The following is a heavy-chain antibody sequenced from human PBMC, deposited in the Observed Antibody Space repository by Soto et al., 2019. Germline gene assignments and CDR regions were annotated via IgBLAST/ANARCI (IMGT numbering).Heavy chain of an antibody. CDR3: ARVRKRVPAAMLRVRSDAFDI. CDR1: GGSFSGYY. V-gene: IGHV4-34*01. CDR2: INHSGST. J-gene: IGHJ3*02. Sequence: SETLSLTCAVYGGSFSGYYWSWIRQPPGKGLEWIGEINHSGSTNYNPSLKSRVTISVDTSKNQFSLKLSSVTAADTAVYYCARVRKRVPAAMLRVRSDAFDIWGQGTMVTVSS. D-gene: IGHD2-2*01.